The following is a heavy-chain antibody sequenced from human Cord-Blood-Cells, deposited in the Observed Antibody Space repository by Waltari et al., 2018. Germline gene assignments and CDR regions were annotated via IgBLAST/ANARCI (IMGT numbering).Heavy chain of an antibody. CDR3: ARPLTGDAFDI. CDR1: GYTFTGYY. Sequence: QVQLVQSGAEVKKPGASVKVSCKASGYTFTGYYMHWVRQAAGQGLEWMGWINPNSGGPNYAQKFQGRVTMTRDTSISTAYMELSRLRSDDTAVYYCARPLTGDAFDIWGQGTMVTVSS. V-gene: IGHV1-2*02. J-gene: IGHJ3*02. D-gene: IGHD7-27*01. CDR2: INPNSGGP.